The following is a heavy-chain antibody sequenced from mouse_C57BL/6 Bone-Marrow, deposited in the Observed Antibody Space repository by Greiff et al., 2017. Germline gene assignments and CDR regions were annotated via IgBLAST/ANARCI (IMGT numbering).Heavy chain of an antibody. CDR2: IHPNSGST. D-gene: IGHD2-3*01. J-gene: IGHJ3*01. V-gene: IGHV1-64*01. CDR1: GYTFTSYW. CDR3: ARLRDGYWFAY. Sequence: VQLQQPGAELVKPWASVKLSCKASGYTFTSYWMHWVKQRPGQGLEWIGMIHPNSGSTNYNEKFKSKATLTVDKSSSTAYMQLSSLTSEDSAVYYCARLRDGYWFAYWGQGTLVTVSA.